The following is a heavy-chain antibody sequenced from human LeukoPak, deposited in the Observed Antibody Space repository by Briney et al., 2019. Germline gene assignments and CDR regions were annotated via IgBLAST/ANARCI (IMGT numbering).Heavy chain of an antibody. CDR2: ISGSGGST. J-gene: IGHJ2*01. CDR1: GFTFSSYA. V-gene: IGHV3-23*01. D-gene: IGHD1-1*01. CDR3: AKPRAMTTGVGRYFDL. Sequence: GGSLRLSCAASGFTFSSYAMSWVRQAPGKGLEWVSAISGSGGSTYYADSVKGRFTISRDNSKNTLYLQMNSLRAEDTATYCCAKPRAMTTGVGRYFDLWGRGTLVTVSS.